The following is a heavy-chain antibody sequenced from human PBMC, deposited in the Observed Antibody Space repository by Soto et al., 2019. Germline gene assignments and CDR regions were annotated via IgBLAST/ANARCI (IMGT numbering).Heavy chain of an antibody. Sequence: GGSLRLSCAASGFTFRSFTMNWVRQAPGKGLEWVSTISSNSAYIYYTDALRGRFTISRDNAKNPLHLHMSSLRAEDTYVYYCTRDASRDSSARGWFDPWGPGTLVTVSS. V-gene: IGHV3-21*01. CDR2: ISSNSAYI. D-gene: IGHD6-13*01. J-gene: IGHJ5*02. CDR1: GFTFRSFT. CDR3: TRDASRDSSARGWFDP.